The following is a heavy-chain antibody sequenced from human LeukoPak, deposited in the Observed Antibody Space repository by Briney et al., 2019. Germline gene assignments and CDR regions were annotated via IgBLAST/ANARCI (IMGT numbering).Heavy chain of an antibody. CDR1: GGSISSGSYY. CDR3: ARHGVYCSSTSCYQNAFDI. V-gene: IGHV4-39*01. J-gene: IGHJ3*02. D-gene: IGHD2-2*01. CDR2: IYFSGST. Sequence: SETLSLTCTVSGGSISSGSYYWGWIRQPPGKGLEWIGSIYFSGSTYYNPPLKSRVTISVDTSKNQFSLKLSSVTAADTTVYYCARHGVYCSSTSCYQNAFDIWGQGTMVTVS.